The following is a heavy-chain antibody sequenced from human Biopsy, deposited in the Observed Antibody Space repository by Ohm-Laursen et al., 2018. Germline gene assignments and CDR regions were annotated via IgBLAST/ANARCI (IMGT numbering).Heavy chain of an antibody. CDR3: ARPSGGVSTIGFDP. V-gene: IGHV1-2*05. Sequence: ASVKVSCNASGYDFPDFHIHWVRQVPGQGLEWIGHINPHTGVTKYAQKFLDRITMTGDTSISTAYMDLSRLTSADTGIYYCARPSGGVSTIGFDPWGQGTLVIVSS. CDR1: GYDFPDFH. J-gene: IGHJ5*02. D-gene: IGHD5/OR15-5a*01. CDR2: INPHTGVT.